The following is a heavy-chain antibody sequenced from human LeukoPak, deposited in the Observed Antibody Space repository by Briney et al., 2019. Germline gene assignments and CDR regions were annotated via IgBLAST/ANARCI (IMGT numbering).Heavy chain of an antibody. CDR2: ISAYNGNT. CDR1: GYTFTSYG. J-gene: IGHJ4*02. V-gene: IGHV1-18*01. Sequence: ASVKVSCKASGYTFTSYGISWVRQAPGQGLEWMGWISAYNGNTNYAQKLQGRVTMTTDTSTSTAYMELRSLRSDDTAVSYCASSASSGWYFDYWGQGTLVTVSS. CDR3: ASSASSGWYFDY. D-gene: IGHD6-19*01.